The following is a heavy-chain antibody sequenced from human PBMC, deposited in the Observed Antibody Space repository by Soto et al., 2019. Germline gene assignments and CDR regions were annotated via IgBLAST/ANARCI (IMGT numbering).Heavy chain of an antibody. V-gene: IGHV1-2*02. CDR2: INPNSGGT. J-gene: IGHJ5*02. Sequence: ASVKVSCKASGYIFTVYYMHWVRQAPGQGLEWMGWINPNSGGTNYAQKFQGRVTMTRDTSIRTAYMELSRLRSDDMAVYYCARQGSGSNWLDPWGQGTLVTVSS. D-gene: IGHD3-10*01. CDR1: GYIFTVYY. CDR3: ARQGSGSNWLDP.